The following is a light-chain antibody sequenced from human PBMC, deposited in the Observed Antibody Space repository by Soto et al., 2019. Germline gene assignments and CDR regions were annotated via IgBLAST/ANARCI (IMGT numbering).Light chain of an antibody. V-gene: IGLV1-51*02. CDR1: SSNIGSND. CDR3: GTWDSSLIAL. Sequence: QSVLTQPPSVSAAPGQKVTISCSGNSSNIGSNDVSWYQQLPGKAPKLLIYENSQRPSGIPDRFSGSKSGTSATLGITGLQTGDYADYYCGTWDSSLIALFGTGTKVTVL. CDR2: ENS. J-gene: IGLJ1*01.